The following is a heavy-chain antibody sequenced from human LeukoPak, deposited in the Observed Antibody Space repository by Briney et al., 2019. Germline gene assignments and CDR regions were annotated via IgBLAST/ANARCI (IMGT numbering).Heavy chain of an antibody. Sequence: GGSLRLSCAASGFTFDDYGMSWVRQAPGKGLEGVSGINWNGGSTGYADSVKGRFTISRDNAKNSLYLQMNSLRAEDTALYYCARDPKYHIVVVPAAMADYWGQGTLVTVSS. V-gene: IGHV3-20*04. J-gene: IGHJ4*02. CDR1: GFTFDDYG. CDR2: INWNGGST. CDR3: ARDPKYHIVVVPAAMADY. D-gene: IGHD2-2*01.